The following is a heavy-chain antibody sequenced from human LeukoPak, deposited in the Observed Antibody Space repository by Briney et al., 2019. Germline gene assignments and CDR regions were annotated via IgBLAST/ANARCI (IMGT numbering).Heavy chain of an antibody. Sequence: PGGSLRLSCVVSGFSFSNAWMNWVRQAPGKGPEWVARIKSKTNGGTTDYIAPVKGRFTISRDDSKTTLYLQMNSLKTEDTAVYYCTTERSAYYDFDHWGQGTLVTVS. CDR3: TTERSAYYDFDH. CDR2: IKSKTNGGTT. J-gene: IGHJ4*02. V-gene: IGHV3-15*07. D-gene: IGHD2-21*01. CDR1: GFSFSNAW.